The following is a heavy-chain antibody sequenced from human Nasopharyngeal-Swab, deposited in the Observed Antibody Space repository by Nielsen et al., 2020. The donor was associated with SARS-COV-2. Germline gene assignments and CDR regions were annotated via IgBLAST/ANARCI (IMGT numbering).Heavy chain of an antibody. V-gene: IGHV5-51*01. J-gene: IGHJ3*02. CDR1: GYSFTSYW. Sequence: TVSCKGSGYSFTSYWIGWVRQMPGKGLEWMGIIYPGDSDTRYSPSFQGQVTISADKSISTAYLQWSSLKASDTAMYYCARHVGSSWYLDAFDIWGQGTMVTVSS. D-gene: IGHD6-13*01. CDR3: ARHVGSSWYLDAFDI. CDR2: IYPGDSDT.